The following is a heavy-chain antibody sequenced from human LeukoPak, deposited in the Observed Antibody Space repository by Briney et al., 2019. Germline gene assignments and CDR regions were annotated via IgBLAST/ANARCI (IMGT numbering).Heavy chain of an antibody. CDR2: IYYSGST. J-gene: IGHJ4*02. D-gene: IGHD3-22*01. Sequence: SETLSLTCTVSGGSINCYYWGWIRQPPGKRLEWIGYIYYSGSTNYNPSLKSRVTISLDTSKNQFSLNLRSVTAADTAVYYCARGTTKGYYYDTSGYYVKWGQGTLVTVSS. V-gene: IGHV4-59*01. CDR1: GGSINCYY. CDR3: ARGTTKGYYYDTSGYYVK.